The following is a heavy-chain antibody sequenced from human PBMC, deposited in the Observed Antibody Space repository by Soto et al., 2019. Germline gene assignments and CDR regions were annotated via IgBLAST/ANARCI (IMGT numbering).Heavy chain of an antibody. CDR2: IIPILGIA. V-gene: IGHV1-69*02. CDR1: GGTFSSYT. Sequence: QVQLVQSGAEVKKPGSSVKVSCKASGGTFSSYTISWVRQAPGQGLEWMGRIIPILGIANYTQKFQGRVTITADKSTSTDYMELSSLRSEDTAVYYCASPYETSGYSLHLPFDLWGRGTLVTVSS. J-gene: IGHJ2*01. CDR3: ASPYETSGYSLHLPFDL. D-gene: IGHD3-22*01.